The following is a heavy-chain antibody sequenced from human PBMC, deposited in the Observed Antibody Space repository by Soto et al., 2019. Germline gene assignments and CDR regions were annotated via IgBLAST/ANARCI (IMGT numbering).Heavy chain of an antibody. Sequence: QVQLVESGGGVVQPGRSLRLSCEGSGFTFNKYGMHWVRQAPGKGLERVAIIWYDGSNDFYADSVKGRFTISKDNSKNKVYLEMDSLRVEDTGIYYCARAGVENWLDPWGQGTLVTVSS. J-gene: IGHJ5*02. V-gene: IGHV3-33*01. CDR2: IWYDGSND. D-gene: IGHD3-10*01. CDR3: ARAGVENWLDP. CDR1: GFTFNKYG.